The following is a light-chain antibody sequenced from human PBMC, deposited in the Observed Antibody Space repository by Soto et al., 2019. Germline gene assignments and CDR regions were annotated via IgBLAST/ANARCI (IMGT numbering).Light chain of an antibody. Sequence: DIQMTQSPSTLSASVGDRATIPCRASQSLSSWLSWYQHKPGKAPKLLIYKASSVEAGVPSRFSGSGSGTEFTLTISSLQPDDFATYYCQQYVTVPRTFGQGTKVEIK. CDR3: QQYVTVPRT. CDR1: QSLSSW. CDR2: KAS. V-gene: IGKV1-5*03. J-gene: IGKJ1*01.